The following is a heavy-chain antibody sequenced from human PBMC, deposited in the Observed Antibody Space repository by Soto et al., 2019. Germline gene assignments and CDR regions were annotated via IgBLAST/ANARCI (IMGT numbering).Heavy chain of an antibody. CDR3: ARGAAFWFGP. J-gene: IGHJ5*02. CDR2: IYDSGTT. CDR1: GGSLGSYY. Sequence: QVQLQESGPGLVKPSETLSLTCTVSGGSLGSYYWGWIRQPPGKGLEWIAYIYDSGTTYYNPSLKIRVTISVDTPKSQSSLSLTSVTSADTAVYYCARGAAFWFGPWGQGTLVTVSS. D-gene: IGHD2-15*01. V-gene: IGHV4-59*01.